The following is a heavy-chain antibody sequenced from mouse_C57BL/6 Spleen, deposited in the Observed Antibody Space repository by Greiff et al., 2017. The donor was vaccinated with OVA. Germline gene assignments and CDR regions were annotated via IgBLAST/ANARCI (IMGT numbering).Heavy chain of an antibody. CDR2: ISYDGSN. CDR3: ARERVTTVVATHWYFDV. J-gene: IGHJ1*03. Sequence: EVHLVESGPGLVKPSQSLSLTCSVTGYSITSGYYWNWIRQFPGNKLEWMGYISYDGSNNYNPSLKNRISITRDTSKNQFFLKLNSVTTEDTATYYCARERVTTVVATHWYFDVWGTGTTVTVSS. D-gene: IGHD1-1*01. V-gene: IGHV3-6*01. CDR1: GYSITSGYY.